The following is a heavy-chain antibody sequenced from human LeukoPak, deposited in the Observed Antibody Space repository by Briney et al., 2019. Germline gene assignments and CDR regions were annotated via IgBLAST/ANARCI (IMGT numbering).Heavy chain of an antibody. CDR1: GDSVSSNSAA. D-gene: IGHD6-13*01. J-gene: IGHJ4*02. V-gene: IGHV6-1*01. CDR3: ARDRGGLSSSWYYFDY. CDR2: TYYRSKWYN. Sequence: SQTLSLTCAISGDSVSSNSAAWNWIRQSPSRGLEWLGRTYYRSKWYNDYAVSVKSRITINPDTSKNQFSLQLNSVTPEDTAEYYCARDRGGLSSSWYYFDYWGQGTLVTVSS.